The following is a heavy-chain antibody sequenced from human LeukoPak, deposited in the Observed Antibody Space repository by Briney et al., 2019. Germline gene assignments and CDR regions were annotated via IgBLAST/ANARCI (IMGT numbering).Heavy chain of an antibody. V-gene: IGHV3-21*01. CDR1: GFTFSSYS. CDR2: ISSSSSYI. CDR3: ARVGSYGSGSYRSDY. Sequence: GGSLRLSCAASGFTFSSYSMNWVRQAPGKGLEWVSSISSSSSYIYYADSVKGRFTISRDNAKNSLYLQMNSLRAEDTAVYYCARVGSYGSGSYRSDYWGQGTLVTVSS. D-gene: IGHD3-10*01. J-gene: IGHJ4*02.